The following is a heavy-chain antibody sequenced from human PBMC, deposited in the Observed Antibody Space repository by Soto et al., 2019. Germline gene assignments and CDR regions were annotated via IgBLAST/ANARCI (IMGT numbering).Heavy chain of an antibody. CDR2: ISSSSSTI. V-gene: IGHV3-48*01. Sequence: GGSLRLSCAASGFAFSSYSMNWVRQAPGKGLEWVSYISSSSSTIYYADSVKGRFTISRDNAKNSLYLQMNSLRAEDTAVYYCARDPPLSDITFGGVIVPWVSDYWGQGPLVTVSS. J-gene: IGHJ4*02. D-gene: IGHD3-16*02. CDR1: GFAFSSYS. CDR3: ARDPPLSDITFGGVIVPWVSDY.